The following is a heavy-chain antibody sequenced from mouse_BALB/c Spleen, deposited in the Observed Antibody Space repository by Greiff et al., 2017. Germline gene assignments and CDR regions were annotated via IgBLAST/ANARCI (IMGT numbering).Heavy chain of an antibody. CDR2: IDPETGGT. CDR3: TRLLTGRNLYAMDY. CDR1: GYTFTDYE. Sequence: QVQLQQSGAELVRPGASVTLSCKASGYTFTDYEMHWVKQTPVHGLEWIGAIDPETGGTAYNQKFKGKATLTADKSSSTAYMELRSLTSEDSAVYYCTRLLTGRNLYAMDYWGQGTSVTVSS. V-gene: IGHV1-15*01. J-gene: IGHJ4*01. D-gene: IGHD4-1*01.